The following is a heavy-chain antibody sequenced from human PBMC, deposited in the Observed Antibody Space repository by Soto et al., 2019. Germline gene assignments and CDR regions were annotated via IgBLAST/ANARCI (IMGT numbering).Heavy chain of an antibody. CDR1: GYTFTSYG. J-gene: IGHJ4*02. D-gene: IGHD6-25*01. CDR3: ARDSGYGLFAY. V-gene: IGHV1-18*01. CDR2: IRAYNDNP. Sequence: QVQLVQSGAEVKKPGASVKVSCKASGYTFTSYGISWVRQAPGKGLEWMGWIRAYNDNPNNAQRLQGRVTVPPDTSPGKAYMEPRSLRSDDTAVYYGARDSGYGLFAYWGQGTLVTVSS.